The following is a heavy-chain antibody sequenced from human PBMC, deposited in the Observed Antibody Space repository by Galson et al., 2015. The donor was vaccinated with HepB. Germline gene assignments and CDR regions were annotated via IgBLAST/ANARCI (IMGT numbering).Heavy chain of an antibody. CDR3: ARVSPLTVPA. Sequence: SLRLSCAASGFTFSSYAMHWVRQAPGKGLEWVAVISYDGSNKYYADSVKGRFTISRDNSKNTLYLQMNSLRAEDTAVYYCARVSPLTVPAWGQGTPVTVSS. CDR1: GFTFSSYA. D-gene: IGHD4-17*01. V-gene: IGHV3-30-3*01. CDR2: ISYDGSNK. J-gene: IGHJ5*02.